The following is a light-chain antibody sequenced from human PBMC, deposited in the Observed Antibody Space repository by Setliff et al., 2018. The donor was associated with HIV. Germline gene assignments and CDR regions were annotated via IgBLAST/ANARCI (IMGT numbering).Light chain of an antibody. J-gene: IGLJ3*02. V-gene: IGLV2-11*01. CDR2: DVN. CDR1: SSDVGAYNY. Sequence: QSALTQPRSVSGSPGQSVTISCTGTSSDVGAYNYVSRYQHHPGKVPKIIIYDVNNRPSGFPDRFSGSKSGNTASLTISGLQIEDEADYYCCSYAGRYSWVFGGGTKVTVL. CDR3: CSYAGRYSWV.